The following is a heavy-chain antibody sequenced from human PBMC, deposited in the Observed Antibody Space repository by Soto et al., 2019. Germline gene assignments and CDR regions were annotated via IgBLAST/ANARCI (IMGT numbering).Heavy chain of an antibody. CDR3: ASRYCSSTSCSYFHY. V-gene: IGHV3-64*01. D-gene: IGHD2-2*01. CDR1: GFTFSNYA. Sequence: EVQLVESGGGLVQPGGSLRLSCAASGFTFSNYAMHWVRQAPGKGLEYVSAISSDGGSTYYANSVKGRFTISRDNSKNTLYLQMGSLRAEDMAIYYCASRYCSSTSCSYFHYWGQGTLVTVSS. CDR2: ISSDGGST. J-gene: IGHJ4*02.